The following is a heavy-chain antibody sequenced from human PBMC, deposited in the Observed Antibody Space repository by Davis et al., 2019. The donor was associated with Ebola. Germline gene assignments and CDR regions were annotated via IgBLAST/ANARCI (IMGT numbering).Heavy chain of an antibody. Sequence: SETLSLTCSVSGASISSYYWSWIRQPPGKGLEWIGYIYYSGSTNYNPSLKSRVTISVDTSKNQFSLKLSSVTAADTAVYYCAREGFDSWGQGTLVTVSS. CDR2: IYYSGST. CDR1: GASISSYY. V-gene: IGHV4-59*01. CDR3: AREGFDS. J-gene: IGHJ4*02.